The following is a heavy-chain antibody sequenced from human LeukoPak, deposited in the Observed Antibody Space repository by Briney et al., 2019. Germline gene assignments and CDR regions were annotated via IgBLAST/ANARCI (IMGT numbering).Heavy chain of an antibody. CDR2: ISGSGGST. J-gene: IGHJ4*02. V-gene: IGHV3-23*01. CDR3: AKDTGEHFDY. CDR1: GFTLSSYA. Sequence: GRSLRLSCAASGFTLSSYAVSGVRPAPGEGLEWGSAISGSGGSTYYADSEKGRFNISRHNSKNTLYLQMNSLRAEYTAVYDCAKDTGEHFDYWGQGSLVTVSS. D-gene: IGHD3-16*01.